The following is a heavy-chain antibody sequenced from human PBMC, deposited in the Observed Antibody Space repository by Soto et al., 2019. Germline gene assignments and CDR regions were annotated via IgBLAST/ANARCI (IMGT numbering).Heavy chain of an antibody. J-gene: IGHJ6*03. CDR3: ARGPRYSSSFQKGTHYYYYYMHV. Sequence: GGSLRLACAASGFTFSSYSMNWVRQAPGKGLEWVSYISSSSSTIYYADSVKGRFTISRDNAKNSLYLQMNSLRAEDTAVYYCARGPRYSSSFQKGTHYYYYYMHVPGKATTVTVSS. V-gene: IGHV3-48*01. D-gene: IGHD6-6*01. CDR2: ISSSSSTI. CDR1: GFTFSSYS.